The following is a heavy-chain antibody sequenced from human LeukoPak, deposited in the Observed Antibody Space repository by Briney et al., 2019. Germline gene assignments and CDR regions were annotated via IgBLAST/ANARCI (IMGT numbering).Heavy chain of an antibody. CDR1: GYTFTGYY. V-gene: IGHV1-2*02. CDR2: INPNSGGT. J-gene: IGHJ4*02. D-gene: IGHD3-16*02. CDR3: ARRTDYVWGSYRPSPFDY. Sequence: ASVKVSCKASGYTFTGYYMHWVRQAPGQGREWMGWINPNSGGTNYAQKFQGRVTMTRDTSISTAYMELSRLRSDDTAVYYCARRTDYVWGSYRPSPFDYWGRGTLVTVSS.